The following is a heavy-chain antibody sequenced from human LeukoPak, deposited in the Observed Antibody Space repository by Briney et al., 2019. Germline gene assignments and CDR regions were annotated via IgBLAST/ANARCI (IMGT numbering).Heavy chain of an antibody. CDR2: ISHSGST. CDR1: GYSISSAYY. V-gene: IGHV4-38-2*02. J-gene: IGHJ4*02. D-gene: IGHD4-11*01. CDR3: ARVNTVMATFDY. Sequence: PSETLSPTCTVPGYSISSAYYGGWIRQPPGKGLEWIATISHSGSTYYNPSLKSRVTISADTSQNQHSLKLSSVTAADTAVYYCARVNTVMATFDYWGQGTPVTVSS.